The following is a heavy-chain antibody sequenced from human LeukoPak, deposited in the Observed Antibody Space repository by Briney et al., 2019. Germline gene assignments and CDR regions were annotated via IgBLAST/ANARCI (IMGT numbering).Heavy chain of an antibody. J-gene: IGHJ4*02. D-gene: IGHD6-13*01. Sequence: ASVKVSCKGSGYTFISYGISWVGQAPGQGMEWMGWMRAYDGDTNYVKNIQGRVTMTTATSTTTPYMELRTLRSHATAVYYCATIAEYPLARHFDYWGQGTLVTVSS. CDR3: ATIAEYPLARHFDY. CDR1: GYTFISYG. V-gene: IGHV1-18*04. CDR2: MRAYDGDT.